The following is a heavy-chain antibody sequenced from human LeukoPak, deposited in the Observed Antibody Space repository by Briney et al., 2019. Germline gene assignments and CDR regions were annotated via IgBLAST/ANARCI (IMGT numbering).Heavy chain of an antibody. D-gene: IGHD3-3*01. Sequence: ASVKVSCKASGYTFTGYYMHWVRQAPGQGLEWMGWINPNSGGTNYAQKFQGRVTMTRDTSISTAYMELSRLRSDDTAVYYCARVMSGYAGFPRYRGQGTLVTVSS. V-gene: IGHV1-2*02. J-gene: IGHJ4*02. CDR2: INPNSGGT. CDR1: GYTFTGYY. CDR3: ARVMSGYAGFPRY.